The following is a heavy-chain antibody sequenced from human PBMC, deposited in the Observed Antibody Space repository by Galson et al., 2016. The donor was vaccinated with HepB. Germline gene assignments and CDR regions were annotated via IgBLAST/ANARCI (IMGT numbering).Heavy chain of an antibody. J-gene: IGHJ5*01. V-gene: IGHV1-69*13. CDR2: ITPIFDTT. CDR1: GGTFRAYV. D-gene: IGHD3-16*01. CDR3: ARGLREDPPDS. Sequence: SVKVSCKASGGTFRAYVISWVRQAPGQGLEWVGGITPIFDTTSYAQNFQGRVTITADESTTTAYMELTSLRSQDTAVYFCARGLREDPPDSWGQGTLVTVSS.